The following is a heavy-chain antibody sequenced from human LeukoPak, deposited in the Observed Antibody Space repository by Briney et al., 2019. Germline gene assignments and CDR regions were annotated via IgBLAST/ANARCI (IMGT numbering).Heavy chain of an antibody. V-gene: IGHV1-69*01. Sequence: SVKVSCKASGGTFSSYAISWVRQAPGQGLEWMGGIIPIFGTANYAQKFQGRVTITADESTSTAYMELSSLRSEDTAVYYCARGGVDTAMAPDWFDPWGQGTLVTVSS. J-gene: IGHJ5*02. D-gene: IGHD5-18*01. CDR3: ARGGVDTAMAPDWFDP. CDR2: IIPIFGTA. CDR1: GGTFSSYA.